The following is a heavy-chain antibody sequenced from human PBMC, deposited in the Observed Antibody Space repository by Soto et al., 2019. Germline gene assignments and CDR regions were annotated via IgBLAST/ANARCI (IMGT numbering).Heavy chain of an antibody. CDR2: ISYDGSNK. V-gene: IGHV3-30-3*01. CDR1: GFTFRSYA. J-gene: IGHJ6*02. CDR3: ARGDREDIAVVVGVRPGEYGVDV. D-gene: IGHD2-15*01. Sequence: HPGGSLRLSCAASGFTFRSYAMHWVRQAPGKGLECMAVISYDGSNKFYRDSVKGRFTISRDNSKNTLYLQINSLRYEDTAVYYCARGDREDIAVVVGVRPGEYGVDVWGQGTTVTVSS.